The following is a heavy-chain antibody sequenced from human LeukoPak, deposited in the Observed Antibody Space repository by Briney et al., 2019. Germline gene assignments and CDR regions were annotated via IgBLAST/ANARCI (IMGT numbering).Heavy chain of an antibody. D-gene: IGHD3-16*01. CDR1: GHTFTSYD. CDR3: ARGVNTYLWFGGDYMDV. CDR2: MNPNSGNT. V-gene: IGHV1-8*03. J-gene: IGHJ6*03. Sequence: GASVKVSCKASGHTFTSYDINWVRQATGQGLEWMGWMNPNSGNTGYAQKFQGRVTITRNTSISTAYMELSSLRSEDTAVYYCARGVNTYLWFGGDYMDVWGKGSTVTVSS.